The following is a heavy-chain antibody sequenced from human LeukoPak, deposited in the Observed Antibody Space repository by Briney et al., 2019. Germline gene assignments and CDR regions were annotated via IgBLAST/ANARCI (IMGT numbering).Heavy chain of an antibody. D-gene: IGHD3-22*01. CDR2: IHSSGTT. Sequence: SETLSLTCTVSGDSISGYYWSWIRQTPGRGLEWIACIHSSGTTNYNPSLKSRVTMSVDTSKNQFSLRLTSVTAADTAVYFCARGYFDTRHSSNPFDYWGQGALVTVFS. CDR3: ARGYFDTRHSSNPFDY. J-gene: IGHJ4*02. CDR1: GDSISGYY. V-gene: IGHV4-4*09.